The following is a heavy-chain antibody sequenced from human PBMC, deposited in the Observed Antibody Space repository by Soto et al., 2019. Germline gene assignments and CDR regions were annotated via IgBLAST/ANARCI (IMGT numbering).Heavy chain of an antibody. CDR1: GFTFSSYG. D-gene: IGHD3-10*01. J-gene: IGHJ4*02. V-gene: IGHV3-30*03. CDR3: TTHQKYYYGSGSYYRNYFDGY. Sequence: GGSLRLSCAASGFTFSSYGMHWVRQAPGKGLEWVAVISYDGSNKYYADSVKGRFTISRDNSKNTLYLQMNSLRAEDTAVYYCTTHQKYYYGSGSYYRNYFDGYWGQGTLVTVSS. CDR2: ISYDGSNK.